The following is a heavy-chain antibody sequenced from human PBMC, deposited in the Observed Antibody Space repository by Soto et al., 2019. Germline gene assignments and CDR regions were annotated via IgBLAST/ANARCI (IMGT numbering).Heavy chain of an antibody. CDR3: ARDGNHWGLDV. D-gene: IGHD7-27*01. J-gene: IGHJ6*02. CDR2: IWYDGSNK. CDR1: GFTFSSYG. V-gene: IGHV3-33*01. Sequence: QVQLVESGGGVVQPGRSLRLSCAASGFTFSSYGMYWVRQAPGKGLEWVAVIWYDGSNKYYADSVKGRFTISRDNSKNTLYLQMNSLRAEDTAVYYCARDGNHWGLDVWGQGTTVTVSS.